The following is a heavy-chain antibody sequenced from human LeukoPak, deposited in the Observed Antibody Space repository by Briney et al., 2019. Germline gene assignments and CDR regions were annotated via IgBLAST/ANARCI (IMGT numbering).Heavy chain of an antibody. CDR3: ARTQSSGWYSGVFPYDY. CDR2: IYSGGST. J-gene: IGHJ4*02. Sequence: GGSLRLSCAASGFTVSSNYMSWVRQAPGMGLEWVSVIYSGGSTYYADSVKGRFTISRDNSKNTLYLQMNSLRAEDTAVYYCARTQSSGWYSGVFPYDYWGQGTLVTVSS. V-gene: IGHV3-66*01. D-gene: IGHD6-19*01. CDR1: GFTVSSNY.